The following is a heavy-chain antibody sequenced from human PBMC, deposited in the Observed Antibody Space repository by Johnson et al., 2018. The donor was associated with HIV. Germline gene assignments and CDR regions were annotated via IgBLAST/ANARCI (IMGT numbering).Heavy chain of an antibody. V-gene: IGHV3-11*04. Sequence: QVQLVESGGGLVKPGGSLRLSCSASGFTFSDYYMSWIRQTPGKGLEWVSYISSGGGSVHYAESVKGRFIISRDNAKNSRFVEMNSLRAEDTAVYYCARVEGGSSSNAFDIWGQGTMVTVSS. CDR1: GFTFSDYY. D-gene: IGHD6-13*01. J-gene: IGHJ3*02. CDR2: ISSGGGSV. CDR3: ARVEGGSSSNAFDI.